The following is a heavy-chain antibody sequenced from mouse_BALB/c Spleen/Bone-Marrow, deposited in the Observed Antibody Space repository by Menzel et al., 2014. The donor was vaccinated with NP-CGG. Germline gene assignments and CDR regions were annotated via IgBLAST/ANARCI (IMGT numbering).Heavy chain of an antibody. Sequence: VQLQESGAELGMPGASVKMSCKASGYTFTDYWMYWVKQRPGQGLEWIGAIDTSDSYTNFNQKFMGKASLTVDASSSTAYMQVSSLTSDDSAVYYCARGGHDFSLDYWGQGTSVTVSS. J-gene: IGHJ4*01. CDR1: GYTFTDYW. D-gene: IGHD2-4*01. V-gene: IGHV1-69*01. CDR3: ARGGHDFSLDY. CDR2: IDTSDSYT.